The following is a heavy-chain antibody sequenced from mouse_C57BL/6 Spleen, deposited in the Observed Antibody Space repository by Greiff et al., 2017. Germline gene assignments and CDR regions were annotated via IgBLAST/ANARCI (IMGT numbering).Heavy chain of an antibody. V-gene: IGHV5-4*03. D-gene: IGHD1-1*01. J-gene: IGHJ2*02. CDR2: ISDGGSFT. CDR1: GFTFSSYA. CDR3: ASDLYGSSPFDD. Sequence: DVMLVESGGGLVKPGGSLKLSCAASGFTFSSYAMSWVRQTPEKRLEWVATISDGGSFTYSPDNVTGRFAISRDKDKNRLYLQMSHLEAEDTAMYYCASDLYGSSPFDDGGQGTSLTVAS.